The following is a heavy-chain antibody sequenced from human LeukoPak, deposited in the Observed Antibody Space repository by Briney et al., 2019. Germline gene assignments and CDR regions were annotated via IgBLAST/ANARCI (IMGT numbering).Heavy chain of an antibody. CDR3: ARGTELGRYFDY. J-gene: IGHJ4*02. D-gene: IGHD7-27*01. V-gene: IGHV4-34*01. CDR2: INHSGST. CDR1: GGSFSGYY. Sequence: SETLSLTSAVYGGSFSGYYWSWIRQPPGKGLEWIGEINHSGSTNYNPSLKSRVTISVDTSKNQFSLKLSSVTAADTAVYYCARGTELGRYFDYWGQGTLVTVSS.